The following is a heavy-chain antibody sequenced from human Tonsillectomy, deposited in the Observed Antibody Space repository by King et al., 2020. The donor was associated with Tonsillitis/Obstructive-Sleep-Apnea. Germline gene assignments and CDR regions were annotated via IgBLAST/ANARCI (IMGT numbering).Heavy chain of an antibody. Sequence: HVQLQESGPGLVKPSETLSLTCTVSGGSISSYKCSWIRQPPGEGLEWMGYIYFRGSTNYNPPLKIRVTRYVDTSKNQYSLQLSSVTAADTAVYYWARVVPAAIGLYYMDVWGKGTTVTVSS. CDR1: GGSISSYK. V-gene: IGHV4-59*01. D-gene: IGHD2-2*02. J-gene: IGHJ6*03. CDR3: ARVVPAAIGLYYMDV. CDR2: IYFRGST.